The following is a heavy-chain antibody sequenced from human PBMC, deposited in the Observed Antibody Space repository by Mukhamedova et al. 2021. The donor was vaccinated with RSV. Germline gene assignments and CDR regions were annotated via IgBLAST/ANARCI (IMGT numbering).Heavy chain of an antibody. CDR2: ISSSGSTI. J-gene: IGHJ3*02. CDR3: ATHLRLGAFDI. Sequence: WIRQAPGKGLEWVSYISSSGSTIYYADSVKGRFTISRDNAKNSLYLQMNSLRAEDTAVYYCATHLRLGAFDIWGQGTMVTVSS. D-gene: IGHD3-16*01. V-gene: IGHV3-11*01.